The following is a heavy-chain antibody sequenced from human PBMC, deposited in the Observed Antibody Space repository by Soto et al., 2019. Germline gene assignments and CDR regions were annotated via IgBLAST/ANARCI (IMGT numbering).Heavy chain of an antibody. CDR2: IYYSGST. CDR1: GGSISSGGYY. CDR3: ARVITTVTTRSRWFDP. Sequence: QVQLQESGPGLVKPSQTLSLTCTVSGGSISSGGYYWSWIRQHPGKGLEWIGYIYYSGSTYYNPSLTSRVTISVETSKNQFSLKLSSVTAADTAVYYCARVITTVTTRSRWFDPWGQGTLVTVSS. V-gene: IGHV4-31*03. J-gene: IGHJ5*02. D-gene: IGHD4-17*01.